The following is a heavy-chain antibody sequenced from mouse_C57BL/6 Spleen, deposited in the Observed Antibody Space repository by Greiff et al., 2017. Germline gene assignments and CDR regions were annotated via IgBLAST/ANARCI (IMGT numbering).Heavy chain of an antibody. CDR3: ARQSTSQAMDY. V-gene: IGHV5-6*01. J-gene: IGHJ4*01. CDR2: ISSGGSYT. D-gene: IGHD5-5*01. CDR1: GFNFSSYG. Sequence: EVMLVESGGDLVKPGGSLKLSCAASGFNFSSYGMSWVRQTPDQRLEWVASISSGGSYTYYPDSVKGRFTISRDKAKNTLYLQMSSLTSEDTAMYYCARQSTSQAMDYWGQGTSVTVSS.